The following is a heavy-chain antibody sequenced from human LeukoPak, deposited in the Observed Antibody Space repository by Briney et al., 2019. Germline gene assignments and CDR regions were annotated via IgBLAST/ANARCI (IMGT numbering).Heavy chain of an antibody. Sequence: GGSLRLSCAASGFTVSSNYMSWVRQAPGKGLEWVSVIYSGGSTYYADSVKGRFTISRDNSKNTLYLQMNSLRAEDTAVYYCARDESFYGSGRYYWGQGALVTVSS. V-gene: IGHV3-53*01. CDR3: ARDESFYGSGRYY. J-gene: IGHJ4*02. D-gene: IGHD3-10*01. CDR2: IYSGGST. CDR1: GFTVSSNY.